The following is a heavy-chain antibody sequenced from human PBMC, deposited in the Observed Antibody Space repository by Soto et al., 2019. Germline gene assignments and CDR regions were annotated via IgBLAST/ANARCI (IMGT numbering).Heavy chain of an antibody. V-gene: IGHV3-15*07. CDR2: IKSKTDGGTA. D-gene: IGHD6-19*01. CDR3: STDQEYSTGWLLFDY. J-gene: IGHJ4*02. Sequence: TGGSLRLSCAASGFIFTNAWMNWVRQAPGKGLEWVGRIKSKTDGGTADYAAPVKGRFTISRDDSKNTVYLQMNSLRTEDTAVYYCSTDQEYSTGWLLFDYWGQGTLVTVSS. CDR1: GFIFTNAW.